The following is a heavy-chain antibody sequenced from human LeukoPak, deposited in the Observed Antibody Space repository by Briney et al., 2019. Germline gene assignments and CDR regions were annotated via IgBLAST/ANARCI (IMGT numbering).Heavy chain of an antibody. J-gene: IGHJ2*01. CDR1: GGSVSSYY. Sequence: SETLSLTCTVSGGSVSSYYWSWIRQPAGKGLEWIGRIYTSGSTNYNPSLKSRVTMSVDTSKNQFSLKLSSVTAADTAVYYCARVPGEQWTGDWYFDLWGRGTLVTVSS. CDR3: ARVPGEQWTGDWYFDL. CDR2: IYTSGST. V-gene: IGHV4-4*07. D-gene: IGHD6-19*01.